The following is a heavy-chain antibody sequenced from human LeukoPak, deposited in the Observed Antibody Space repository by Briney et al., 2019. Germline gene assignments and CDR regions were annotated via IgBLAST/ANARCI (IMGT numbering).Heavy chain of an antibody. CDR3: AREAYYDSSGYSHDAFDI. CDR1: GGSIGSYY. J-gene: IGHJ3*02. Sequence: SETLSLTWTVSGGSIGSYYWSWIRQPPGKGLEWIGYIYYSGSTNYNPSLKSRVTISVDTSKNQFSLKLSSVTAADTAVYYCAREAYYDSSGYSHDAFDIWGQGTMVTVSS. CDR2: IYYSGST. V-gene: IGHV4-59*01. D-gene: IGHD3-22*01.